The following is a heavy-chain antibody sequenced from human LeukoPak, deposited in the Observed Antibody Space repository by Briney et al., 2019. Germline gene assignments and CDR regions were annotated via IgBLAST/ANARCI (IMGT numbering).Heavy chain of an antibody. CDR1: GLTFSSYA. J-gene: IGHJ4*02. D-gene: IGHD1-14*01. CDR2: IGGSGGST. V-gene: IGHV3-23*01. Sequence: GGSLRRSCAASGLTFSSYARNWVRQAPGKGLEWVSAIGGSGGSTYYADSVKGRFTISRDNSKNTLYLQMNSLRAADTAVYYCAKPARTDYADYWGQGTLVSVSS. CDR3: AKPARTDYADY.